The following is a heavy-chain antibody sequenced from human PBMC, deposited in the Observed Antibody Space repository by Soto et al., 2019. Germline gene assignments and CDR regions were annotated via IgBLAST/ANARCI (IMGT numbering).Heavy chain of an antibody. CDR2: MNPNSGNT. CDR3: ERPRRDFDH. J-gene: IGHJ4*02. Sequence: QVQLVQSGAEVKKPGASVKVSCKASGYTFTSYDINWVRQATGQGLEWMGWMNPNSGNTGYAQKFQGRVTMPRHTSIRTADMELGSLRSEDTSVYYCERPRRDFDHWGQGTLGTLSS. CDR1: GYTFTSYD. V-gene: IGHV1-8*01.